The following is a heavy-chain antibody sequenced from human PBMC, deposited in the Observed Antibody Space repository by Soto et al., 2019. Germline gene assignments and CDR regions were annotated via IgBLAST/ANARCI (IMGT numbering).Heavy chain of an antibody. V-gene: IGHV4-39*01. CDR3: ARGLTIFGVVIITYYYGMDV. Sequence: SETLSLTCTVSGGSISGSSYYWGWIRQPPGKGLEWIGSIYYSGSTYYNPSLKSRVTISVDTSKNQFSLKLSSVTAADTAVYYCARGLTIFGVVIITYYYGMDVWGQGTTVTVSS. J-gene: IGHJ6*02. CDR2: IYYSGST. D-gene: IGHD3-3*01. CDR1: GGSISGSSYY.